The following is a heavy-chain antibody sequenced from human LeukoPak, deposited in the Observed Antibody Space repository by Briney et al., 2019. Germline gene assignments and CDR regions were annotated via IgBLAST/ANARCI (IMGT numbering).Heavy chain of an antibody. CDR2: INWNGGST. CDR3: ARDRVSGSGSIDY. D-gene: IGHD3-10*01. V-gene: IGHV3-20*04. CDR1: GFTFDDYG. Sequence: PGGSLRLSCAASGFTFDDYGMSWVRQAPGKGLEWVSSINWNGGSTGYADSVKGRFTISRDNAKNSLYLQMNSLRVEDTAVYYCARDRVSGSGSIDYWGQGTLVTVSS. J-gene: IGHJ4*02.